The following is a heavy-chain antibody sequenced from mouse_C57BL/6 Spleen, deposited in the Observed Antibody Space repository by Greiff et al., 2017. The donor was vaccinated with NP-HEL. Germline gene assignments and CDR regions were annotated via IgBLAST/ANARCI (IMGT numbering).Heavy chain of an antibody. CDR3: AKNGIYYPERDAMDY. CDR2: IWSGGST. Sequence: VQLVESGPGLVQPSQSLSITCTFSGFSLTSYGVHWVRQPPGKGLEWLGVIWSGGSTDYNAALISRLSISKDNSKSQVFFKMNSLHADDTAIYYWAKNGIYYPERDAMDYWGQGTSVTVSS. CDR1: GFSLTSYG. D-gene: IGHD2-1*01. J-gene: IGHJ4*01. V-gene: IGHV2-4*01.